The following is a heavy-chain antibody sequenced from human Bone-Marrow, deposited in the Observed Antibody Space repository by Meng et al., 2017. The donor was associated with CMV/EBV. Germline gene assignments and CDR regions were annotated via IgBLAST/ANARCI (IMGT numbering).Heavy chain of an antibody. CDR3: ARTRLGYCSGGSCYGSSRYYGMDV. Sequence: GGSLRLSCAASGFTFSSYAMSWVRQAPGKGLEWVSAISGSGGSTYYAASVKGRFTISRDNSKNTLYLQMNSLRAEDTAVYYCARTRLGYCSGGSCYGSSRYYGMDVWGQGTTVTVSS. CDR2: ISGSGGST. J-gene: IGHJ6*02. CDR1: GFTFSSYA. V-gene: IGHV3-23*01. D-gene: IGHD2-15*01.